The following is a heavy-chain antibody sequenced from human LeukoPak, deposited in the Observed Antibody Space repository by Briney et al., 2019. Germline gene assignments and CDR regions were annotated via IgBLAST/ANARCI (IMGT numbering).Heavy chain of an antibody. CDR3: AKADGSGSYSDF. Sequence: PGGSLRLSCAASAFTFSSHAMSWVRQTPEKGLEWVSAISAGGGSTLYADSVKGRFTISRDNSKNTLYLHMNSLRAEDTAVYYCAKADGSGSYSDFWGQGTLVTVSS. CDR2: ISAGGGST. D-gene: IGHD3-10*01. CDR1: AFTFSSHA. J-gene: IGHJ4*02. V-gene: IGHV3-23*01.